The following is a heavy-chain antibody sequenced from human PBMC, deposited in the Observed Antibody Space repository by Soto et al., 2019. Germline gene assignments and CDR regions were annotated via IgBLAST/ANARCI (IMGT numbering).Heavy chain of an antibody. V-gene: IGHV4-34*12. CDR1: GGSFSAYY. Sequence: SETLSLTCAVYGGSFSAYYWSWVRQPPGKGLEWIGEIIHSESTKYNPSLKSRVTISVDTSKNQFSLQLSSVTAADTAVYYCARQRPTDGRWEFANYYGMDVWGQGTPVT. J-gene: IGHJ6*02. D-gene: IGHD1-26*01. CDR3: ARQRPTDGRWEFANYYGMDV. CDR2: IIHSEST.